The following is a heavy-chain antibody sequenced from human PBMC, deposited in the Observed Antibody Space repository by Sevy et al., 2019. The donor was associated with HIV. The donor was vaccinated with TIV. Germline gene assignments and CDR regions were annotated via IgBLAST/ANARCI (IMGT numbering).Heavy chain of an antibody. V-gene: IGHV3-23*01. Sequence: GGSLILSCAASGFTFSSYAMSWVRQAPGKGLEWVSAISGSGGSTYYADSVKGRFTISRDNSKNTLYLQMNSLRAEDTAVYYCAKRGEEITIFGVWVDYYYYYYMDVWGKGTTVTVSS. CDR1: GFTFSSYA. CDR3: AKRGEEITIFGVWVDYYYYYYMDV. CDR2: ISGSGGST. D-gene: IGHD3-3*01. J-gene: IGHJ6*03.